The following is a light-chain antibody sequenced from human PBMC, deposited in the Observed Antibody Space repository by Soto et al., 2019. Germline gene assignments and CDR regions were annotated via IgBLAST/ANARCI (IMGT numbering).Light chain of an antibody. CDR3: SSYTSSSTLRYV. CDR1: SSDVGRYNY. CDR2: DVS. Sequence: QSALTQPASVSGSPGQSITISCTGTSSDVGRYNYVSWYQQHPDKAPKLMIFDVSSRPSGVSNRFSGSKSANTASLTISGLQAEDEADYYSSSYTSSSTLRYVFGTGTKVTVL. V-gene: IGLV2-14*03. J-gene: IGLJ1*01.